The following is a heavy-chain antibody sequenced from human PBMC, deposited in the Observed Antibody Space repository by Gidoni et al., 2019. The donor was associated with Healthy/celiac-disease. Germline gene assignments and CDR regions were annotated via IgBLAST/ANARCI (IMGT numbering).Heavy chain of an antibody. V-gene: IGHV1-18*01. CDR2: ISAYNGNT. CDR3: ARVLDPCSSTSCSINWFDP. J-gene: IGHJ5*02. Sequence: QVQLVQSGAEVKKPGASVKVSCKASVYTFTSYGISWVRQAPGQGLEWMGWISAYNGNTNYAQKIQGRVTMTTDTSTSTAYMELRSLRSDDTAVYYCARVLDPCSSTSCSINWFDPWGQGTLVTVSS. CDR1: VYTFTSYG. D-gene: IGHD2-2*01.